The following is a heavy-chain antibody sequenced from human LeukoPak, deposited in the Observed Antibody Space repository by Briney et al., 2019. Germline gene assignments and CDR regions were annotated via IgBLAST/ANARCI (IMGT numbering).Heavy chain of an antibody. V-gene: IGHV3-30*19. Sequence: QPGGSLRLSCAASGFTFSNYAMHWVRQAPGKGLEWVALISYDGSNKYYTDSVKGRFTISRDNSRNTLYLQMNSLRGEDTAVYYCAREGIYYYYMDAWGKGTTVTVSS. CDR1: GFTFSNYA. J-gene: IGHJ6*03. CDR3: AREGIYYYYMDA. CDR2: ISYDGSNK. D-gene: IGHD3-10*01.